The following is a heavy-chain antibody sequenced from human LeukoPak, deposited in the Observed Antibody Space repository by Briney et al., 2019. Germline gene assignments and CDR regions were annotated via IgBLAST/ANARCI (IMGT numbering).Heavy chain of an antibody. CDR1: GFTFGDYA. CDR3: TRVGYGDYSQGY. CDR2: IRSKAYGGTT. J-gene: IGHJ4*02. D-gene: IGHD4-17*01. V-gene: IGHV3-49*04. Sequence: PGGSLRLSCTASGFTFGDYAMSWVRQAPGKGLEWVGFIRSKAYGGTTEYAASVKGRFTISRDDSKSIAYLQMNSLKTEDTAVYYCTRVGYGDYSQGYWGQGTLVTVSS.